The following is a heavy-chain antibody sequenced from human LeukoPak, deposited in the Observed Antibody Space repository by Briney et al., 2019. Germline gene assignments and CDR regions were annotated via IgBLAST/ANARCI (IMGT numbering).Heavy chain of an antibody. CDR3: ARVSGASYYDFWSGYYPPPYYFGY. J-gene: IGHJ4*02. V-gene: IGHV4-34*01. CDR1: GGSFSGYY. Sequence: SETLSLTCAVYGGSFSGYYWSWIRQPPGKGLEWIGEINHSGSTNYNPSLKSRVTISVDTSKNQFSLKLSSVTAADTAVYYCARVSGASYYDFWSGYYPPPYYFGYWGQGTLVTVSS. D-gene: IGHD3-3*01. CDR2: INHSGST.